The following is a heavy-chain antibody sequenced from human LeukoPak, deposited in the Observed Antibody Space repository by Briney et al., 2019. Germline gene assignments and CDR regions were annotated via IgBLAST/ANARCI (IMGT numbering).Heavy chain of an antibody. J-gene: IGHJ4*02. CDR2: IHTSGST. CDR3: ARDRGYSGYDFDY. CDR1: GGSFSGYY. Sequence: SETLSLTCAVYGGSFSGYYWSWIRQPAGKGLEWIGRIHTSGSTNYNPSLKSRVTMSVDTSKNQFSLKLSSVTAADTAVYYCARDRGYSGYDFDYWGQGTLVTVSS. D-gene: IGHD5-12*01. V-gene: IGHV4-4*07.